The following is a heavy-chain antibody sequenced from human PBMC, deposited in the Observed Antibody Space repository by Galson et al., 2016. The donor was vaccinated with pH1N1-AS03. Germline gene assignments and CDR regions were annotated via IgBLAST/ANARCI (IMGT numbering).Heavy chain of an antibody. D-gene: IGHD4-17*01. CDR1: GFSLSTSGVG. CDR3: ARTYYGDFADWFDP. V-gene: IGHV2-5*01. CDR2: IYWNDDI. J-gene: IGHJ5*02. Sequence: PALVKPTQTLTLTCTFSGFSLSTSGVGVGWIRQAPGKALEWLAIIYWNDDIRYSPSLRNRLTITKDTSKSQVVLTMTNMDPGDTATYFCARTYYGDFADWFDPWGQGTLVTVSS.